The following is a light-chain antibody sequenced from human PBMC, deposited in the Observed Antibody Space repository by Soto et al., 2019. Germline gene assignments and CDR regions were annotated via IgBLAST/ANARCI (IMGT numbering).Light chain of an antibody. CDR3: CSYAGSSTSHVV. CDR2: EGS. V-gene: IGLV2-23*01. Sequence: QSALTQPASVSGSPGQSIIISCTGTSSDVGSYNLVSWYQQHPGKAPKLMIYEGSKRPSGVSNRFSGSKSGNTASLTISGLQAEDEADYYCCSYAGSSTSHVVFGGGTKLTVL. CDR1: SSDVGSYNL. J-gene: IGLJ2*01.